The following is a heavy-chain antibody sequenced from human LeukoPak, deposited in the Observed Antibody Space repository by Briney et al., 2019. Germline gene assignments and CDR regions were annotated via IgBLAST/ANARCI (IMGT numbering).Heavy chain of an antibody. CDR1: GGSISSYY. CDR2: IYYSGST. Sequence: SETLSLTCAVSGGSISSYYWSWIRQPPGKGLEWIGYIYYSGSTNYNPSLKSRVTISVDTSKNQFSLKLSSVTAADTAVYYCASLQNGYYYGMDVWGQGTTVTVSS. V-gene: IGHV4-59*08. CDR3: ASLQNGYYYGMDV. D-gene: IGHD4-11*01. J-gene: IGHJ6*02.